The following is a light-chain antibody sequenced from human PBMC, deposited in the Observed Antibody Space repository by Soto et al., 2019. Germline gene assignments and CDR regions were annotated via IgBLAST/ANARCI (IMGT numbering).Light chain of an antibody. CDR2: KAS. CDR1: QSIDSW. Sequence: DIQMTQSPSTLSASVGDRVTITCRASQSIDSWLAWYQQKPGKAPNLLISKASSLETGVPSRFSGSGSGTEFTLTISSLQPDDFAVYYCQQYNSYSWTFGQGTKVEIK. J-gene: IGKJ1*01. V-gene: IGKV1-5*03. CDR3: QQYNSYSWT.